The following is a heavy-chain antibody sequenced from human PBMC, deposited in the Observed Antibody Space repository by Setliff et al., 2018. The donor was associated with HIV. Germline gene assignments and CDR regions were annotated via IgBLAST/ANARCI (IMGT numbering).Heavy chain of an antibody. D-gene: IGHD3-22*01. CDR3: ALVGGITVPPDGFDI. J-gene: IGHJ3*02. V-gene: IGHV3-74*01. Sequence: PGGSLRLSCAASGFTFSSYWMHWVRQAPGKGLVWVFGMNTDGSSTRYADSVKGRFTISRDNAKNSLYLQMNSLRVEDTAVYYCALVGGITVPPDGFDIWGQGTMVTVSS. CDR1: GFTFSSYW. CDR2: MNTDGSST.